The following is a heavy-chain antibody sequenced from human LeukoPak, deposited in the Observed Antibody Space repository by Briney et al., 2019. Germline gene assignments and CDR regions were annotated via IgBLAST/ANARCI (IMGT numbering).Heavy chain of an antibody. CDR3: ARPRGSGWYEFDY. D-gene: IGHD6-19*01. CDR1: GGSISSSYY. Sequence: ASETLSLTCAASGGSISSSYYWGWIRQPPGKGLEWIGSIRFGGSTFYNPSLKSRVTMSVDTSANQFSLKLTSVTAADTAVYYCARPRGSGWYEFDYWGQGTLVTVSS. J-gene: IGHJ4*02. V-gene: IGHV4-39*01. CDR2: IRFGGST.